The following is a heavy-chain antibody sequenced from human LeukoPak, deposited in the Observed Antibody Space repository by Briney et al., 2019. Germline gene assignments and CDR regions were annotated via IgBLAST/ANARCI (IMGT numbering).Heavy chain of an antibody. CDR1: GYTFTDYY. CDR3: ATGYDFWSGVRYYMDV. V-gene: IGHV1-69-2*01. Sequence: ASVKVSCKVSGYTFTDYYMHWVQQAPGKGLEWMGLVDPEDGETIYAEKFQGRVTITADTSTDTAYMELSSLRSEDTAVYYCATGYDFWSGVRYYMDVWGKGTTVTVSS. J-gene: IGHJ6*03. D-gene: IGHD3-3*01. CDR2: VDPEDGET.